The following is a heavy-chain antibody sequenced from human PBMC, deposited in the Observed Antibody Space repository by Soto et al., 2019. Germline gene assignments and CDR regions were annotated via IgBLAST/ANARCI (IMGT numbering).Heavy chain of an antibody. CDR3: ARGGYCSGGSCYSRGNDY. CDR2: IWENGSHK. CDR1: GFTFSSYA. Sequence: GGSLRLSCAASGFTFSSYAMKWVRQAPGKGLEWVSLIWENGSHKYYADSVKGRFTISRDNSKNTLYLQMNSLRAEDTAVYYCARGGYCSGGSCYSRGNDYWGQGTLVTVSS. V-gene: IGHV3-33*08. D-gene: IGHD2-15*01. J-gene: IGHJ4*02.